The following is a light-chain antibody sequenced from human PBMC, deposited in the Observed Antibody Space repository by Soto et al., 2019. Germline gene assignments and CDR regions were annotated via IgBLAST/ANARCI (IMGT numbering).Light chain of an antibody. CDR1: QAITNN. Sequence: DIHLTQSPSSLSASVGDRVTITCRASQAITNNLAWYQQKPGNPPRLLIYEESTLHSGVPSRFSGRKVGTQFILTIDSLQPEDFAVYYCQQRNNWPLTFGGGTKVEIK. CDR3: QQRNNWPLT. CDR2: EES. J-gene: IGKJ4*01. V-gene: IGKV1-9*01.